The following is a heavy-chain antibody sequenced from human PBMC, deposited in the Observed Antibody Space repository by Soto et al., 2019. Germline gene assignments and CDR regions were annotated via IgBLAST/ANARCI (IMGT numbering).Heavy chain of an antibody. CDR1: GFTFSSYC. V-gene: IGHV3-33*08. D-gene: IGHD5-12*01. CDR3: PRDGFMSRRGCSSYDDPNFDY. Sequence: GGSLRLSCAASGFTFSSYCMHWVRQAPGKGLEWVSDIWYDGSNKKYADSVKGRFTISRDNSKNTLYLQMNSLRAEDTAVYYCPRDGFMSRRGCSSYDDPNFDYWGQGTLVTVSS. CDR2: IWYDGSNK. J-gene: IGHJ4*02.